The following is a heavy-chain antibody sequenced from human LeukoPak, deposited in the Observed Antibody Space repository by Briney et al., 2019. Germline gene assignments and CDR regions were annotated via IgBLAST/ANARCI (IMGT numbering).Heavy chain of an antibody. CDR1: GGSFSGYY. CDR3: ARGDYDILTGYPYAMHH. V-gene: IGHV4-34*01. J-gene: IGHJ5*02. Sequence: PSETLSLTCAVYGGSFSGYYWSWIRQPPGKGLEWIGEINHSGGTNYNPSLKSRVTMSVDTSKNQFSLKLSSVTAADTAVYYCARGDYDILTGYPYAMHHWGQGTLVTVSS. CDR2: INHSGGT. D-gene: IGHD3-9*01.